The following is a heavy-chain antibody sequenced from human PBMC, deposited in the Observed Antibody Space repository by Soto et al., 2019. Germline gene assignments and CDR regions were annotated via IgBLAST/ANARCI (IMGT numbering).Heavy chain of an antibody. CDR1: GYTFTSYG. D-gene: IGHD1-1*01. CDR3: ARRRQLERRSWFDP. CDR2: ISAYNGNT. V-gene: IGHV1-18*04. J-gene: IGHJ5*02. Sequence: QVQLVQSGAEVKKPGASVKVSCKASGYTFTSYGISWVRQAPGQGLEWMGWISAYNGNTNYAQKLQGRITMTTDTSTGHAYMELKRPGSGDTAVYYWARRRQLERRSWFDPWGQGTLVTGSS.